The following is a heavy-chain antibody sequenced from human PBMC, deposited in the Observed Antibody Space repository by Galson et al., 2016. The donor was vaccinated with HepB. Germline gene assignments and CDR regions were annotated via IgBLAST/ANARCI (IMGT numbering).Heavy chain of an antibody. CDR3: ARGQRYSYLYGMDV. Sequence: SLRLSCAASGFTVSDNYMTWVRQAPGKGLEWVSLIYSAGATYYADPVKGRFTIYRDNSKNTLFLQMNSLRAEDTAVYYCARGQRYSYLYGMDVWGQGTTVTVSS. J-gene: IGHJ6*02. CDR1: GFTVSDNY. V-gene: IGHV3-53*01. CDR2: IYSAGAT. D-gene: IGHD5-18*01.